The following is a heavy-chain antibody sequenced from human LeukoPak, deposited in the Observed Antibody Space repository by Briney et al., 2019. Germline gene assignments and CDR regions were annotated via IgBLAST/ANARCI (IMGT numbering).Heavy chain of an antibody. CDR3: ARQGAPYYDILTGYYGVPNRFDP. V-gene: IGHV5-51*01. Sequence: GESLKISCKGSGYSFTSYWIGWVRQMPGKGLEWMGIIYPGDSDTRYSPSFQGQVTISADKSISTAYLQWSSLKASDTAMYYCARQGAPYYDILTGYYGVPNRFDPWGQGTLVTVSS. CDR1: GYSFTSYW. CDR2: IYPGDSDT. J-gene: IGHJ5*02. D-gene: IGHD3-9*01.